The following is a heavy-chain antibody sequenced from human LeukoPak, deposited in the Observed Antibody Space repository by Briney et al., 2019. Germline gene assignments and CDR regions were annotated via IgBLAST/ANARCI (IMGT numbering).Heavy chain of an antibody. J-gene: IGHJ6*03. D-gene: IGHD5-12*01. CDR3: ARYVCGVATPTQDYYYYYMDV. CDR2: IYYSGST. Sequence: SETLSLTCTVSGGSISSYYWSWIRQPPAKGLEWIGYIYYSGSTNYNPSLKSRVTISVDTSKNQLSLKLSSVTAADTAVYYCARYVCGVATPTQDYYYYYMDVWGKGTTVTVSS. CDR1: GGSISSYY. V-gene: IGHV4-59*01.